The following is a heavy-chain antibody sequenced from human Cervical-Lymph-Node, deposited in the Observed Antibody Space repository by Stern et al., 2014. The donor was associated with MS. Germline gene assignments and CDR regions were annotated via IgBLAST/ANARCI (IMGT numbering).Heavy chain of an antibody. J-gene: IGHJ4*02. CDR3: ARGYSTTYLDY. V-gene: IGHV1-3*01. Sequence: MQLVESGAEVKKPGASVKVSCKASGYTFTNYALHWVRQAPGQRPEWMGWIHPGNGDAKYSQNFQDRDTITRDTSANTVYMELRSLRVEDTAMYYCARGYSTTYLDYWGQGTLVTVSS. D-gene: IGHD6-13*01. CDR2: IHPGNGDA. CDR1: GYTFTNYA.